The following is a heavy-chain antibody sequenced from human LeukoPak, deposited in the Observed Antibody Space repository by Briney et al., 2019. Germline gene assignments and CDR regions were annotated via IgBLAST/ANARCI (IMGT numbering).Heavy chain of an antibody. D-gene: IGHD1-26*01. CDR3: ARGPLSGSDGGWFDP. CDR2: IYPGDSDT. V-gene: IGHV5-51*01. J-gene: IGHJ5*02. CDR1: GYSFTSYW. Sequence: GESLRISCKGSGYSFTSYWIGWVRQMPGKGLEWMGIIYPGDSDTRYSPSFQGQVTISADKSISTAYLQWSSLKASDTAMYYCARGPLSGSDGGWFDPWGQGTLVTVSS.